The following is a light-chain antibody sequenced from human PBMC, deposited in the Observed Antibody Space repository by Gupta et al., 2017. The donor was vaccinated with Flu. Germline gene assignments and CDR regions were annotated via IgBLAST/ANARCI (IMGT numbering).Light chain of an antibody. CDR2: GAS. Sequence: EIVMTQSPATLSVSPGERATLSCRASQSVSSNLARYQQKPGQAPRLLIYGASTRATGIPARFSGSGSGTKFTLTISSLQSEDFAVYYCQQYNNWQTFGQGTKVEIK. CDR3: QQYNNWQT. V-gene: IGKV3-15*01. CDR1: QSVSSN. J-gene: IGKJ1*01.